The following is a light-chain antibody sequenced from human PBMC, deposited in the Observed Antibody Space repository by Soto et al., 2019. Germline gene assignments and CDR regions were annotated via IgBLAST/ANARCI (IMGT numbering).Light chain of an antibody. CDR1: SSNIGTNA. CDR2: NNN. J-gene: IGLJ1*01. CDR3: AAWDDSLNRYV. Sequence: QSALTQPPSASGTPGQRVTISCSGGSSNIGTNAVNWYQQLPGTAPKLLIYNNNQRPSGVPDRFSGSKSGTSASLAISGLQSEDEADYYCAAWDDSLNRYVFGTGTKV. V-gene: IGLV1-44*01.